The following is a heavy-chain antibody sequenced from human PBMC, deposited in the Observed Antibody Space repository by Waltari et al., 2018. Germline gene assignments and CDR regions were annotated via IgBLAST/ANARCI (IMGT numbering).Heavy chain of an antibody. CDR2: IRYDGSNK. CDR3: AKDPHIRLGIRGYDYFDY. J-gene: IGHJ4*02. D-gene: IGHD3-16*01. V-gene: IGHV3-30*02. CDR1: GFTFSSYG. Sequence: QVQLVESGGGVVQPGGSLRLSCAASGFTFSSYGMHWVRQAPGKGLEWVAFIRYDGSNKYYADSVKGRFTISRDNSKNTLYLQMNSLRAEDTAVYYCAKDPHIRLGIRGYDYFDYWGQGTLVTVSS.